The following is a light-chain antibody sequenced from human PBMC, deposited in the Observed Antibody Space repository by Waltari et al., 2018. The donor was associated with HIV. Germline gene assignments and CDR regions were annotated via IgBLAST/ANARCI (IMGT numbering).Light chain of an antibody. CDR3: SSYGDNNWVL. CDR1: SRHLGAYDS. Sequence: QSALTQPPSASGSLGQSVTLPCIGSSRHLGAYDSVSWFQPLPHNAPTLLLYEVTKLPSGVPDRFSGSRSGNTAFLTVSGLQPNDTAAYFCSSYGDNNWVLFGGGTNLTVL. CDR2: EVT. J-gene: IGLJ2*01. V-gene: IGLV2-8*01.